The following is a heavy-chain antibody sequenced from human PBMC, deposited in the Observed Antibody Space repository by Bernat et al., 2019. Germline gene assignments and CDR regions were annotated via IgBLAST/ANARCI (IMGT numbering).Heavy chain of an antibody. J-gene: IGHJ1*01. CDR1: GFTFSSYA. CDR2: ISGSGGST. V-gene: IGHV3-23*04. D-gene: IGHD1-26*01. Sequence: EVQLVESGGGLVQPGGSLRLSCAASGFTFSSYAMSWVRQAPGKGLEWVSAISGSGGSTYYADSVKGRFTIARDNSKNTLYLQMNRLRAEDTAVYYCAKDWDLGGSPEYFQHWGQGTLVTVSS. CDR3: AKDWDLGGSPEYFQH.